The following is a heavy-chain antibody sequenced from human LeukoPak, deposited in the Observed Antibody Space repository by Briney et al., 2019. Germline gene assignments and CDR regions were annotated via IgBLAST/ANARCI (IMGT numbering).Heavy chain of an antibody. Sequence: PGGSLRLSCAASGFTFSSYWMHWVRQAPGKGLVWVSRIDSDGSSTIYADSVKGRFTVSRDNAKHTLNLQMNSLRAEDTALYYCARSGAPTPDYWGQGTLVIVSS. D-gene: IGHD2-15*01. V-gene: IGHV3-74*01. CDR2: IDSDGSST. J-gene: IGHJ4*02. CDR1: GFTFSSYW. CDR3: ARSGAPTPDY.